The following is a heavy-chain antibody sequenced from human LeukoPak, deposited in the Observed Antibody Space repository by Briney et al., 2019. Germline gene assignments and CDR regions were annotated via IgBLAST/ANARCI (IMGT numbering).Heavy chain of an antibody. CDR2: IIPIFGTA. V-gene: IGHV1-69*13. Sequence: SVKVSCKASGYTFTSYGISWVRQAPGQGLEWMGGIIPIFGTANYAQKFQGRVTITADESTSTAYMELSSLRSEDTAVYYCARGIGIRADFDYWGQGTLVTVSS. D-gene: IGHD5-18*01. CDR1: GYTFTSYG. J-gene: IGHJ4*02. CDR3: ARGIGIRADFDY.